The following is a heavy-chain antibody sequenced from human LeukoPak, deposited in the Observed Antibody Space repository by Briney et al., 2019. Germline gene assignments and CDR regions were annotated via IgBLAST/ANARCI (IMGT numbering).Heavy chain of an antibody. CDR3: ARDLGYFATWFDP. CDR2: IIPIFGTA. Sequence: SVKVSCKASGGTFSSYAISWVRQAPGQGLEWMGGIIPIFGTANYAQKCQGRVTITADESTSTAYMELSSLRSEDTAVYYCARDLGYFATWFDPSGQGTLVTVSS. J-gene: IGHJ5*01. CDR1: GGTFSSYA. D-gene: IGHD2-15*01. V-gene: IGHV1-69*13.